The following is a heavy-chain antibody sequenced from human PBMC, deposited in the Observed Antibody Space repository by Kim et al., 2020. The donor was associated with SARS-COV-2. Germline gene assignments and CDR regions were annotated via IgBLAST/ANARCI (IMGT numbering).Heavy chain of an antibody. J-gene: IGHJ4*02. D-gene: IGHD3-3*01. CDR2: IHYSGST. V-gene: IGHV4-31*03. CDR3: ARGLEGAFDY. Sequence: SETLFLTCTVSGYSISSGGYYWSWVRQHPGKGLEWIGYIHYSGSTYYNPSLKSRVTMSRDTSKSQFSLRLTSVTAADTAVYYCARGLEGAFDYWGQGTLVSVSS. CDR1: GYSISSGGYY.